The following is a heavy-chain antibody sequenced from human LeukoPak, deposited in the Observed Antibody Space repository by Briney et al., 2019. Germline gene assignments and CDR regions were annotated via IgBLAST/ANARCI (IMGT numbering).Heavy chain of an antibody. CDR2: ISSSGNYI. J-gene: IGHJ6*03. V-gene: IGHV3-21*01. CDR3: ARGYDFWSASLSPYYYSMDV. D-gene: IGHD3-3*01. Sequence: PGGSLRLSCAASGFTLRSYWMHWVRQAPGKGLEWVSSISSSGNYIYYAQSVKGRFTISRDNAKNSLYLQMNSLRADDTAVYYCARGYDFWSASLSPYYYSMDVWGKGTTVTVSS. CDR1: GFTLRSYW.